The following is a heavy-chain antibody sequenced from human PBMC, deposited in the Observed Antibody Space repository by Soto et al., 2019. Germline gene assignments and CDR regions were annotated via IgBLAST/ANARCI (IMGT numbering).Heavy chain of an antibody. CDR1: GYTFSNYG. V-gene: IGHV1-18*01. CDR3: ARDSPPVDY. Sequence: QVQLVQSGAEVKKPGASVKVSCKASGYTFSNYGISWVRQVPGQGLERMGWLSAYNGNTKYAQKLQGRVTMTTDTATSKAYMELRSLRSDDTAVYYCARDSPPVDYWGQGTLVTVSA. J-gene: IGHJ4*02. CDR2: LSAYNGNT.